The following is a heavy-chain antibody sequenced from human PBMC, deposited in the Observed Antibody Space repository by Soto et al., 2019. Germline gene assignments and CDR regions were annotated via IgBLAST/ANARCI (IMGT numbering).Heavy chain of an antibody. J-gene: IGHJ4*02. Sequence: PSETLSLTCIVSGGSISSGGYYWSWIRQHPGKGLEWIGYIYYSGSTYYNPSLKSRVTISVDTSKNQFSLKLSSVTAADTAVYYCARVSRYSLDYWGQGTLVTVSS. CDR3: ARVSRYSLDY. D-gene: IGHD5-18*01. CDR2: IYYSGST. CDR1: GGSISSGGYY. V-gene: IGHV4-31*03.